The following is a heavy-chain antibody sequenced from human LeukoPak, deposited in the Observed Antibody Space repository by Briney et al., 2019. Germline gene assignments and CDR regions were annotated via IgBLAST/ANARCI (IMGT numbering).Heavy chain of an antibody. CDR3: ARGSRFGRYFDY. J-gene: IGHJ4*02. CDR2: IGTAGDT. CDR1: GFTFSTYD. V-gene: IGHV3-13*04. Sequence: GGSLRLSCAASGFTFSTYDMHWVRQGTGKGLEWVSAIGTAGDTYYPDSVKGRFTISRENAKNSLCLQMNSLRAGDTAVYYCARGSRFGRYFDYWGQGTLVTVSS. D-gene: IGHD3-16*01.